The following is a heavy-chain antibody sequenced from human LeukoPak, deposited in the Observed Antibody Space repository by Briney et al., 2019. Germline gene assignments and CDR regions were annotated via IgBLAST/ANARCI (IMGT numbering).Heavy chain of an antibody. J-gene: IGHJ4*02. CDR3: AKDSGTIDY. CDR2: IQYDGSNK. V-gene: IGHV3-30*02. CDR1: GFTFSSYG. Sequence: GGSLRLSCAASGFTFSSYGMHWVRQAPGKGLEWVAFIQYDGSNKYYADSVKGRFTISRDNSKNTLYLQMNSLRAEDTAVYYCAKDSGTIDYWGQGTLVTVSS.